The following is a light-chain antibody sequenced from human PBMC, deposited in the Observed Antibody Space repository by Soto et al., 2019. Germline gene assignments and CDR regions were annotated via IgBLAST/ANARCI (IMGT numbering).Light chain of an antibody. CDR2: GAS. CDR3: QQYGSSSWT. CDR1: HSVSSH. V-gene: IGKV3-20*01. J-gene: IGKJ1*01. Sequence: EIVMTQSPATLSVSPGERATLSCRASHSVSSHLAWYQQKPGQAPRLLIYGASTRATGIPDRFSGSGSGTDFTLTISRLEPEDFAVYYCQQYGSSSWTFGQGTKVDI.